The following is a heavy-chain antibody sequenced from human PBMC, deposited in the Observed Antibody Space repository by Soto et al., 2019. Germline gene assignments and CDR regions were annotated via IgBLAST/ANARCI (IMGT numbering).Heavy chain of an antibody. V-gene: IGHV3-33*01. J-gene: IGHJ4*02. Sequence: PAGSLRVSCAASGLAFNSYGMHWVPQAPGKGLEWVTVIWYDGTNKYYADSVKGRFTISRDNSKNTLFLQMDSLRAEDTAVYYCARETSTVITLDYWGQGPLVNVFS. CDR1: GLAFNSYG. CDR3: ARETSTVITLDY. D-gene: IGHD4-17*01. CDR2: IWYDGTNK.